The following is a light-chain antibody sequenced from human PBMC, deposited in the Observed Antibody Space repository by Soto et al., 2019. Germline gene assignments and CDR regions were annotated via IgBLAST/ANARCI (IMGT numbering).Light chain of an antibody. J-gene: IGKJ4*01. CDR3: QQYNKWPLT. Sequence: EIVMTQSPATLSVSPGDRATLSCRASQSVSSNLARYQQKPGQAPRLLIYGASTRATGIPARFSGSGSGTEFTLTISSLQSEDFAVYYCQQYNKWPLTFGGGTKVEIQ. V-gene: IGKV3-15*01. CDR2: GAS. CDR1: QSVSSN.